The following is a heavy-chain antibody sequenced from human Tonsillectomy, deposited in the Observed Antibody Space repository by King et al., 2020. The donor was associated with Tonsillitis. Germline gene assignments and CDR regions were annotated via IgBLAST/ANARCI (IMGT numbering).Heavy chain of an antibody. J-gene: IGHJ3*02. CDR1: GLTFSRYW. D-gene: IGHD3-10*01. Sequence: DVQLVESGGGLVQPGGSLRLSCAASGLTFSRYWMHWVRQATRKGLVWFSRIKSDGSSTTYADTVKGRFTISTDNTKNTLYLQMNSLRAEETAGYYYARNYYYGSGSYYGLFSAFDIWGQGTMVTVSS. CDR2: IKSDGSST. V-gene: IGHV3-74*03. CDR3: ARNYYYGSGSYYGLFSAFDI.